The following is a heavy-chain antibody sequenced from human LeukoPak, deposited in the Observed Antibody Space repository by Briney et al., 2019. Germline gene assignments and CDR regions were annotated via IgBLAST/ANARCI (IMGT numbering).Heavy chain of an antibody. V-gene: IGHV3-30*18. CDR1: GFTFSYFY. CDR2: ISYDGSNK. J-gene: IGHJ4*02. D-gene: IGHD5-18*01. Sequence: PGGSLRLSCAASGFTFSYFYMTWVRQAPGKGLEWVAVISYDGSNKYYADSVKGRFTISRDNSKKTLYLQMNSLRAEDTAVYYCAKLGYSYGGGRGPYFDYWGQGTLVTVSS. CDR3: AKLGYSYGGGRGPYFDY.